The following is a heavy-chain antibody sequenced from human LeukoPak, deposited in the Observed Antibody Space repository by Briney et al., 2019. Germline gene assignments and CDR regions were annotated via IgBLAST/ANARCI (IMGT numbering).Heavy chain of an antibody. D-gene: IGHD2-2*01. CDR1: GYSISSGYY. CDR3: AREGQLPTSYNWIDP. J-gene: IGHJ5*02. CDR2: IYHSGST. Sequence: SETLSLTCAVSGYSISSGYYWGWIRQPPGKGLEWIGSIYHSGSTYYNPTLKSRVTISVDTSKNQFSLKLSSVTAADTAVYYCAREGQLPTSYNWIDPWGQGTLVTVSS. V-gene: IGHV4-38-2*02.